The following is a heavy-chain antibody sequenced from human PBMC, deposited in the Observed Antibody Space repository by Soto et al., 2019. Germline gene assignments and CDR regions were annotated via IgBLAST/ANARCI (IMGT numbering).Heavy chain of an antibody. Sequence: PGGSLRLSCAASGFPFSDYSMNWVRQAPGKGLEWVSFIDLSGTTTYYRDSVKGRFTISRDNAKNSLYLQMNSLRAEDTAVYYCARDLFYYYYYGMDVWGQGTTVTAP. CDR1: GFPFSDYS. CDR2: IDLSGTTT. V-gene: IGHV3-48*04. CDR3: ARDLFYYYYYGMDV. J-gene: IGHJ6*02.